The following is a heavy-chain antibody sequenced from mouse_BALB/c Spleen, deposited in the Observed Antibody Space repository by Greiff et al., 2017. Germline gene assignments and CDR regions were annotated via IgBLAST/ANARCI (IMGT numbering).Heavy chain of an antibody. CDR1: GYTFTDYN. Sequence: VQLQQSGPELVKPGASVKIPCKASGYTFTDYNMDWVKQSHGKSLEWIGDINPNNGGTIYNQKFKGKATLTVDKSSSTAYMELRSLTSEDTAVYYCARGGITTVVGPMDYWGQGTSVTVSS. CDR2: INPNNGGT. CDR3: ARGGITTVVGPMDY. V-gene: IGHV1-18*01. D-gene: IGHD1-1*01. J-gene: IGHJ4*01.